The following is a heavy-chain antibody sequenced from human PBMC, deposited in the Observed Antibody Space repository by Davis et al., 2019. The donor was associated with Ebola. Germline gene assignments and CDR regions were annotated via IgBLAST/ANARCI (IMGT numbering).Heavy chain of an antibody. CDR1: GFTFGDYA. Sequence: GESLKISCTASGFTFGDYAMSWFRQAPGKGLEWVGFIRSKAYGGTTEYAASMKGRFTISRDDSKSIAYLQMNSLKTEDTAVYYCTRVGTAAAVYDTEYYFDYWGQGTLVTVSS. CDR3: TRVGTAAAVYDTEYYFDY. CDR2: IRSKAYGGTT. J-gene: IGHJ4*02. V-gene: IGHV3-49*03. D-gene: IGHD5/OR15-5a*01.